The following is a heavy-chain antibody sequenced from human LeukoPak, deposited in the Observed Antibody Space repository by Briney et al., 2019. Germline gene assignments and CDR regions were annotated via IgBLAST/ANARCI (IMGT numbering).Heavy chain of an antibody. D-gene: IGHD3-10*01. CDR1: GYTFTSYA. V-gene: IGHV1-3*03. Sequence: ASVKVSCKASGYTFTSYAMHWVRQAPGQRLEWMGWINAGNGNTKYSQEFQGRVTITRDTSASTAYMELSSLRSEDMAVYYCARAGGVRGVITLDYWGQGTLVTVSS. J-gene: IGHJ4*02. CDR3: ARAGGVRGVITLDY. CDR2: INAGNGNT.